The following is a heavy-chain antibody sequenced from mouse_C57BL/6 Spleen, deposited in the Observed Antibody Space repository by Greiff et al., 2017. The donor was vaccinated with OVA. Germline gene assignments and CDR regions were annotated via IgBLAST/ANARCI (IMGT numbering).Heavy chain of an antibody. CDR1: GYSITSGYY. D-gene: IGHD4-1*01. J-gene: IGHJ2*01. CDR2: ISYDGSN. V-gene: IGHV3-6*01. CDR3: ARDGGNWVDY. Sequence: EVQRVESGPGLVKPSQSLSLTCSVTGYSITSGYYWNWIRQFPGNKLEWMGYISYDGSNNYNPSLKNRISITRDTSKNQFFLKLNSVTTEDTATYYCARDGGNWVDYWGQGTTLTVSS.